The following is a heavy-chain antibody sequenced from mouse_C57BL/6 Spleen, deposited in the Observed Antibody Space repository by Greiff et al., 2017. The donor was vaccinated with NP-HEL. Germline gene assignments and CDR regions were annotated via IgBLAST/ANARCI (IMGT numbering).Heavy chain of an antibody. D-gene: IGHD1-1*01. V-gene: IGHV1-64*01. Sequence: VQLQQPGAELVKPGASVKLSCKASGYTFTSYWMHWVKQRPGQGLEWIGMIHPNSGSTNYNEKFKSKATLTVDKSSSTAYMQLSSLTSEDSAVYYCARRMITTVVEEAWFAYWGQGTLVTVSA. J-gene: IGHJ3*01. CDR1: GYTFTSYW. CDR3: ARRMITTVVEEAWFAY. CDR2: IHPNSGST.